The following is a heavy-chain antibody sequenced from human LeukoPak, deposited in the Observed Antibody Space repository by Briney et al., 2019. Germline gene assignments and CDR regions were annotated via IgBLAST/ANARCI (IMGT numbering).Heavy chain of an antibody. CDR1: GYTFNRFG. J-gene: IGHJ1*01. CDR3: ATESGGDWLRIQH. CDR2: IIPIFGTA. D-gene: IGHD2-21*02. V-gene: IGHV1-69*13. Sequence: EASVKVSCKASGYTFNRFGISWVRQAPGQGLEWMGGIIPIFGTANYAQKFQGRVTITADESTSTAYMELSSLRSEDTAVYYCATESGGDWLRIQHWGQGTLVTVSS.